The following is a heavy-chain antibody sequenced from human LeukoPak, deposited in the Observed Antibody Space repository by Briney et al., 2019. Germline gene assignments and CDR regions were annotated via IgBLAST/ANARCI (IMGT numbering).Heavy chain of an antibody. J-gene: IGHJ4*02. Sequence: SETLSLTCTVSGGSISSSSYYCGWIRQPPGKVLEWIWSIFYSGSTYYNPSLKSRVTISVDTSKNQFSLRLSSVTAADTAVYYCARLTYTYYYDSSTYSFWGQGTLVTVSS. V-gene: IGHV4-39*01. D-gene: IGHD3-22*01. CDR2: IFYSGST. CDR3: ARLTYTYYYDSSTYSF. CDR1: GGSISSSSYY.